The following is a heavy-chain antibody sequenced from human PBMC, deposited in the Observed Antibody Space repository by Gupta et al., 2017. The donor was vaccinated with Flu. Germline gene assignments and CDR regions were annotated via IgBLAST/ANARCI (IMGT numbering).Heavy chain of an antibody. Sequence: QVQLQESGPGLVKPSQTLSLTCTVSGGSISSFGYYWSWIRQHPGKGLEWIGYIYNSGSTYYSPSLKSRVTLSVDTSKNQFSLKLSSVTAADTALYYCARLNIVVVPAAIGGRGDWFDPWGQGTLVTVSS. J-gene: IGHJ5*02. CDR2: IYNSGST. D-gene: IGHD2-2*02. CDR3: ARLNIVVVPAAIGGRGDWFDP. V-gene: IGHV4-31*03. CDR1: GGSISSFGYY.